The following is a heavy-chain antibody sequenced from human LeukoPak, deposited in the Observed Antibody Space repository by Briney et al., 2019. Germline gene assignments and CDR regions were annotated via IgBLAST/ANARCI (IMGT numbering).Heavy chain of an antibody. J-gene: IGHJ4*02. D-gene: IGHD2-2*01. CDR3: AKEGYRYCSSTSCYAAIDY. CDR2: ISYDGSNK. V-gene: IGHV3-30-3*01. CDR1: GFTFSSYA. Sequence: GESLRLSCAASGFTFSSYAMHWVRQAPGKGLEWVAVISYDGSNKYYADSVKGRFTISRDNSKNTLYLQMNSLRAEDTAVYYCAKEGYRYCSSTSCYAAIDYWGQGTLVTVSS.